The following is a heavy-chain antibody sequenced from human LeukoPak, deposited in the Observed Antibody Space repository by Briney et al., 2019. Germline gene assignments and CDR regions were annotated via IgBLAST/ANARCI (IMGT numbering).Heavy chain of an antibody. J-gene: IGHJ4*02. V-gene: IGHV3-33*01. Sequence: GGSLSLSCAASGFTFSSYGMHGVRQAPGEGLEWVAVIWYDGSNKYYADSVKRRFTISRDNSKNTLYLQMNSLRAEDTAVYYCARGSGDIAVAGDFDYWGQGTLVTVSS. D-gene: IGHD6-19*01. CDR1: GFTFSSYG. CDR2: IWYDGSNK. CDR3: ARGSGDIAVAGDFDY.